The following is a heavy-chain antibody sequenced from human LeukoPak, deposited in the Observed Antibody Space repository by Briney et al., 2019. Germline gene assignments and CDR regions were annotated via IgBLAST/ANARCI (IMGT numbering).Heavy chain of an antibody. CDR2: IYYSGST. J-gene: IGHJ4*02. V-gene: IGHV4-39*07. D-gene: IGHD6-13*01. Sequence: SETLSLTCTVSGGSISSSSYYWGWIRQPPGKGLEWIGSIYYSGSTYYNPSLKSRVTISVDTSKNQFSLKLSSVTAADTAVYYCASPIAAAGPYYFDYWGQGTLVTVSS. CDR3: ASPIAAAGPYYFDY. CDR1: GGSISSSSYY.